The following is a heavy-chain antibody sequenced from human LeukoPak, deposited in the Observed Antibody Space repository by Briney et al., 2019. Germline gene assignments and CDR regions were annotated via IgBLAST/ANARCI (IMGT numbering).Heavy chain of an antibody. CDR3: ARVSGYDWESFYDY. J-gene: IGHJ4*02. CDR1: GGSISSSSYL. V-gene: IGHV4-39*07. CDR2: IYYSGST. Sequence: PSETLSLTCTVSGGSISSSSYLWGWIRQPPGKGLEWIGNIYYSGSTYYNPSLKSRVTISLDTSKNQFSLKLSSVTAADTAVYYCARVSGYDWESFYDYWGQGTLVTVSS. D-gene: IGHD5-12*01.